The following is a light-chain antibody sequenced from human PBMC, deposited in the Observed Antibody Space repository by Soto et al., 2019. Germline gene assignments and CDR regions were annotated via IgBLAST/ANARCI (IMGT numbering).Light chain of an antibody. J-gene: IGLJ1*01. CDR1: SSNIGSNT. V-gene: IGLV1-44*01. Sequence: QSVLTQQPSASGTPGQRVTISCSGGSSNIGSNTVNWYQQLPGTAPKLLIYTNDQRPSGVPDRFSGSKSGTSASLAISGLQFEDEADYHCSSWDDNLDAEVFGAGTKVTVL. CDR2: TND. CDR3: SSWDDNLDAEV.